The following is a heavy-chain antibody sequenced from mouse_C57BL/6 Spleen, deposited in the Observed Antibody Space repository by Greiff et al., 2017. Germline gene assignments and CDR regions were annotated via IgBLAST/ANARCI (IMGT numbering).Heavy chain of an antibody. Sequence: QVQLQQPGAELVKPGASVKMSCKASGYTFTSYWITWVKQRPGQGLEWIGDLYPGSGSTNYNEKFKSKATLTVDTSSSTAYMQLSSLTSEDSAVXYCARITTVVGYYFDDWGQGTTLTVSS. V-gene: IGHV1-55*01. D-gene: IGHD1-1*01. CDR3: ARITTVVGYYFDD. CDR2: LYPGSGST. CDR1: GYTFTSYW. J-gene: IGHJ2*01.